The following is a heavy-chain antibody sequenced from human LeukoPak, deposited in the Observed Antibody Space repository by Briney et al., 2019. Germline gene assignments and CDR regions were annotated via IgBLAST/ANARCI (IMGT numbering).Heavy chain of an antibody. D-gene: IGHD3-3*02. Sequence: GGSLRLSCAASGFTFSRLWMHWVRQAPGKGLVWVSRINTDGSNTIYADSVKGRFTISRDNAKNTLYLQMNSLRAEDTAIYYCARDSTPLVLAYYGMDVWGQGITVTVSS. CDR2: INTDGSNT. CDR3: ARDSTPLVLAYYGMDV. CDR1: GFTFSRLW. J-gene: IGHJ6*02. V-gene: IGHV3-74*01.